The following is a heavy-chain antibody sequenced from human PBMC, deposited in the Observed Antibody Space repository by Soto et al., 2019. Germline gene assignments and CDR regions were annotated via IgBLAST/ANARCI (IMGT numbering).Heavy chain of an antibody. D-gene: IGHD3-22*01. Sequence: SETLSLTCAVSGYSISSGYYWGWLRQPPGKGLEWIGSIYHDGSTYYNPSLNSRVTLSIDMTNNHVSLILNSVTAADTAVYYCARVGPWVPYYYDSSPYTFENWFDPWGQGTLVTVSS. V-gene: IGHV4-38-2*01. CDR2: IYHDGST. CDR3: ARVGPWVPYYYDSSPYTFENWFDP. J-gene: IGHJ5*02. CDR1: GYSISSGYY.